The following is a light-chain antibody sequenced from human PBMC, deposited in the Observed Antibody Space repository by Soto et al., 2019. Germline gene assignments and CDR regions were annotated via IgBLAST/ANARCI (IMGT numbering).Light chain of an antibody. V-gene: IGKV1-5*01. CDR3: QQYNSYST. CDR1: QSISTW. Sequence: DIQMTQSPSTLSASVGDRVTITCRDSQSISTWLAWYQQKPGKAPKLLIYDASSLESGVPSSFSGSGSGTEFTLTISSLQPEDFASYYCQQYNSYSTFGQGTKVEIK. CDR2: DAS. J-gene: IGKJ1*01.